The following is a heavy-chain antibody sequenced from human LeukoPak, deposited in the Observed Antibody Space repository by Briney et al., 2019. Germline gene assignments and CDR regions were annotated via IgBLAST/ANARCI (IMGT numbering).Heavy chain of an antibody. D-gene: IGHD6-19*01. CDR3: AKALEAVAGTGSDY. Sequence: GGSLRLSCAASGFTFSSYGMHWVRQAPGKGLEWVAVISDDGSNKYYADSVKGRFTISRDNSKNTLYLQMNSLRAEDTAVYYCAKALEAVAGTGSDYWGQGTLVTVSS. CDR1: GFTFSSYG. CDR2: ISDDGSNK. J-gene: IGHJ4*02. V-gene: IGHV3-30*18.